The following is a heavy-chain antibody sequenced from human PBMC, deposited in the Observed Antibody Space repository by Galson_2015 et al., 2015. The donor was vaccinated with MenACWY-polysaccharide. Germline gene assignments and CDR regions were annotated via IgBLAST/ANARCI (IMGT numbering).Heavy chain of an antibody. J-gene: IGHJ4*02. CDR3: ASSQGPLDY. CDR1: RFTFSSYW. Sequence: SLRLSCAASRFTFSSYWMTWVRQAPGKGLEWVSFISSSSSAIYYADSVEGRFTISRDNAKNSLYLQMNSLRAEDTAVYYCASSQGPLDYWGQGTLVTVSS. CDR2: ISSSSSAI. V-gene: IGHV3-48*01.